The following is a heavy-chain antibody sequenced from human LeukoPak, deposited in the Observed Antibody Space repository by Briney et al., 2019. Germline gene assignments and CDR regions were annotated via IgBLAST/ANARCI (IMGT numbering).Heavy chain of an antibody. J-gene: IGHJ4*02. Sequence: GGSLRLSCAASGFTFSSYAMSWVRQAPGKGLEWVSAISGSGGSTYYADSVMGRFTISRDNSKNTLYLQMNSLRAEDTAVYYCAKLGGIVVVPAVLSIDYWGQGTLVTVSS. CDR1: GFTFSSYA. D-gene: IGHD2-2*01. CDR2: ISGSGGST. V-gene: IGHV3-23*01. CDR3: AKLGGIVVVPAVLSIDY.